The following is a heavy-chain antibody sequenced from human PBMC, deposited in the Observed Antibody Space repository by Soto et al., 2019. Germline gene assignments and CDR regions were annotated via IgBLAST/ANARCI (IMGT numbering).Heavy chain of an antibody. J-gene: IGHJ4*02. V-gene: IGHV4-34*01. CDR2: INHSGST. CDR1: GGSFSGYY. CDR3: ARRRYYDILTGYYVGFDY. D-gene: IGHD3-9*01. Sequence: TSETLSLTCAVYGGSFSGYYWSWIRQPPGKGLEWIGEINHSGSTNYNPSLKSRVTISVDTSKNQFSLKLSSVTAADTAVYYCARRRYYDILTGYYVGFDYWGQGXLVTVSS.